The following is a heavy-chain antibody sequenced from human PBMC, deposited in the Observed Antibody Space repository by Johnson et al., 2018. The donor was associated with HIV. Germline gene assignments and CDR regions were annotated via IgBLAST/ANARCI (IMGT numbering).Heavy chain of an antibody. J-gene: IGHJ3*02. Sequence: VKLVASGGGVVRPGGSLRLSCSAFGFTFSSSWMDWVRQAPGKGLEWVANIKQDGSEKYYVDSVKGRFTIARDNAKNSLYLQMNCRRAEDTAVYYCARVSTVVTGDAFDIWGQGTMVTVSS. CDR3: ARVSTVVTGDAFDI. D-gene: IGHD4-23*01. V-gene: IGHV3-7*03. CDR2: IKQDGSEK. CDR1: GFTFSSSW.